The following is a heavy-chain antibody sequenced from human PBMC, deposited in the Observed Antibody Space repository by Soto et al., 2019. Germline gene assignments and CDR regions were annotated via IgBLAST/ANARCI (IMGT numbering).Heavy chain of an antibody. J-gene: IGHJ4*02. D-gene: IGHD3-10*01. V-gene: IGHV4-4*02. CDR3: ARRWGEGRVDY. CDR2: IYHSGNT. CDR1: GGSSSSSNW. Sequence: QVQLQESGPGLVKPSGTLSLTCAVSGGSSSSSNWWSWVRQPPGKGLEWIGEIYHSGNTNYNPSLKSRVTMAVDKSRNQFSLKLSSVTAADTAVYYCARRWGEGRVDYWGQGTLVTVSS.